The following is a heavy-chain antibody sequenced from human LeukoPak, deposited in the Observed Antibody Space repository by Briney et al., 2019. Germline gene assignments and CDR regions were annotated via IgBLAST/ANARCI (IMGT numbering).Heavy chain of an antibody. CDR2: IREDGGEK. V-gene: IGHV3-7*01. D-gene: IGHD3-10*01. CDR1: GFTFSGYW. Sequence: PGGSLRLSCAASGFTFSGYWRSWLRQAPGKGLEWVAKIREDGGEKYYEDSVKGRFTISRENAKNSLYLQMNSLRAEDTVVYYCGRDPGFGQADVWGEGTTVTVSS. CDR3: GRDPGFGQADV. J-gene: IGHJ6*04.